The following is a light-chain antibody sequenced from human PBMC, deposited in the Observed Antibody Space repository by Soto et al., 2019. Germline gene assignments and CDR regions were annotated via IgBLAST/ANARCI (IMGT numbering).Light chain of an antibody. CDR3: QQYVYLPIT. CDR2: GAS. J-gene: IGKJ4*01. CDR1: QSVISSY. Sequence: EIVLTQSPDTLSLSPGERATLSCRSSQSVISSYLAWYQQKPGQTPRLLIYGASTRATAITDRISGSGSGTDFTLTISRLEPEDFAVYYCQQYVYLPITVGGGTKVEIK. V-gene: IGKV3-20*01.